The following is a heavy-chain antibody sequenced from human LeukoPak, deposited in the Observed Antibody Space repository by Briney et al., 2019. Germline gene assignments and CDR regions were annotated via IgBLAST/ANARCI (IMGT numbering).Heavy chain of an antibody. CDR1: GYSLSELT. CDR3: APGHEYGLLDY. CDR2: FDPGRAET. Sequence: AAVTVSCKVSGYSLSELTMDWVRHAPGKGLEWMGGFDPGRAETIYAEEFQGRITMTEDTSTDTAYMELSSMRSEDTAVYYCAPGHEYGLLDYWGQGTLVTVSS. J-gene: IGHJ4*02. V-gene: IGHV1-24*01. D-gene: IGHD4-17*01.